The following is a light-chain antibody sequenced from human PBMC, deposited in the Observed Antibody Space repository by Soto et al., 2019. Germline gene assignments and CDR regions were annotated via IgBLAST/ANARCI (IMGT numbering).Light chain of an antibody. CDR3: QQYGSSRTWT. Sequence: EIVLTQSPGTPSLSPGERATLSCRASQSVGGSYLAWYQQKPGQAPRLLIYGASSRATGIPDRCSGSGSGTDFTLTISRLEPEDFAVDYCQQYGSSRTWTFGQGTKVEIK. J-gene: IGKJ1*01. V-gene: IGKV3-20*01. CDR2: GAS. CDR1: QSVGGSY.